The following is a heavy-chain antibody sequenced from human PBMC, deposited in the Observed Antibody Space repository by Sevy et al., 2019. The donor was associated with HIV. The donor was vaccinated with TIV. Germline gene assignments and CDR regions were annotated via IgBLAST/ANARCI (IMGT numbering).Heavy chain of an antibody. Sequence: GGSLRLSCTASGFTFKNYAVTWVRQAPGKGLECVSTISGSGGTTNYADSVKGRFSISRDNSKNTLYREMCSLRDEDTALDYGAKGSRSGLLQRPRDYYFDSWGQGTLVTVSS. J-gene: IGHJ4*02. V-gene: IGHV3-23*01. CDR3: AKGSRSGLLQRPRDYYFDS. CDR2: ISGSGGTT. CDR1: GFTFKNYA. D-gene: IGHD6-19*01.